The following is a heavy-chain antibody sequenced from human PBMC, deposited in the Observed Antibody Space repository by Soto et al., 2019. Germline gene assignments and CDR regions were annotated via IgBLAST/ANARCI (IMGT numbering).Heavy chain of an antibody. J-gene: IGHJ4*02. CDR1: GGTFSSYA. Sequence: QVQLVQSGAEVKKPGSSVKASCKASGGTFSSYAISWVRQAPGQGLEWMGGIIPIFGTANYAQKFQGRVTITADKSTSTAYMELSSLRSEDTAVYYCARDLLRESLAREYYFDYWGQGTLVTVSS. D-gene: IGHD3-10*01. CDR3: ARDLLRESLAREYYFDY. CDR2: IIPIFGTA. V-gene: IGHV1-69*06.